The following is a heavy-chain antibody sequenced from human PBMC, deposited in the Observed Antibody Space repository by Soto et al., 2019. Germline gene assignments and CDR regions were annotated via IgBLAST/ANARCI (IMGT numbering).Heavy chain of an antibody. D-gene: IGHD2-2*01. Sequence: GASVKVSCKASGGTFSSYAISWVLQAPGQGLEWMGGIIPIFGTANYAQKFQGRVTITADESTSTAYMELSSLRSEDTAVYYCARGRCSSTSCYYYYYYGMDVWGQGTTVTVSS. CDR3: ARGRCSSTSCYYYYYYGMDV. J-gene: IGHJ6*02. CDR1: GGTFSSYA. CDR2: IIPIFGTA. V-gene: IGHV1-69*13.